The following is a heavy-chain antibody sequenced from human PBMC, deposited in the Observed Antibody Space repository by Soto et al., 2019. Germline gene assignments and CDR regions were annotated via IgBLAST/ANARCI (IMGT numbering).Heavy chain of an antibody. D-gene: IGHD6-19*01. CDR3: AKDLGLNIAVAASTGY. J-gene: IGHJ4*02. Sequence: VQLLESGGGLVQPGGSLRLSCAASGFTFSSYAMSWVRQAPGKGLEWVSAISGSGGSTYYADSAKGRFTISRDNSKNSLYLQMNSLRAEDTAVYYCAKDLGLNIAVAASTGYWGQGTLVTVSS. CDR1: GFTFSSYA. CDR2: ISGSGGST. V-gene: IGHV3-23*01.